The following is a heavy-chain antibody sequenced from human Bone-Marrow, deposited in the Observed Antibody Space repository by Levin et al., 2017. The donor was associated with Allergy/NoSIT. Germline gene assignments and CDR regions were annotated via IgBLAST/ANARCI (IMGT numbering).Heavy chain of an antibody. CDR1: GFTFSTYN. D-gene: IGHD7-27*01. Sequence: GESLKISCAASGFTFSTYNMNWVRQAPGKGLKWVSYISSSSSTIYYADSVKGRFTISRDNAKNSLYLQMNSLRDEDTAVYYCARDNGGDWGIDVDYWGQGTLVTVSS. CDR2: ISSSSSTI. V-gene: IGHV3-48*02. CDR3: ARDNGGDWGIDVDY. J-gene: IGHJ4*02.